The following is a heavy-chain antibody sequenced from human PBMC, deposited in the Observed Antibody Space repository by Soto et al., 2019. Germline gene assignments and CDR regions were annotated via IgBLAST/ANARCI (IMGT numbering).Heavy chain of an antibody. Sequence: PGGSLRLSCAASGFTFSSYWMSWVRQAPGKGLEWVANIKQDGSEKYYVDSVKGRFTISRDNAKNSLYLQMNSLRAEDTAVYYCARDPGGTDFWSGYWTSNYYYYMDVWGKGTTVTVSS. J-gene: IGHJ6*03. CDR3: ARDPGGTDFWSGYWTSNYYYYMDV. CDR2: IKQDGSEK. V-gene: IGHV3-7*01. D-gene: IGHD3-3*01. CDR1: GFTFSSYW.